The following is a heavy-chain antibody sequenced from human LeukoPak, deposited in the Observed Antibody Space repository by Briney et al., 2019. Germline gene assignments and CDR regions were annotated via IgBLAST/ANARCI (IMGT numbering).Heavy chain of an antibody. D-gene: IGHD3-22*01. V-gene: IGHV4-30-4*01. CDR3: ARTRYDSSCHYYFDY. CDR1: GGSISSGDYY. CDR2: IYYSGST. J-gene: IGHJ4*02. Sequence: SETLSLTCTVSGGSISSGDYYWSWIRQPPGKGLEWIGYIYYSGSTYYNPSLKSRVTISVDTPKNQFSLKLSSVTAADTAVYYCARTRYDSSCHYYFDYWGQGTLVTVSS.